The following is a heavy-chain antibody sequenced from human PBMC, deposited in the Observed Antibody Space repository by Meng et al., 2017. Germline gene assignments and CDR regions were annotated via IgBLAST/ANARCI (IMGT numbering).Heavy chain of an antibody. J-gene: IGHJ5*02. Sequence: QARPGVCGGWVKKAGASVKVSCKASGYTFTSYAMHWVRQAPGQRLEWMGWINAGNGNTKYSQKFQGRVTITRDTSASTAYMELSSLRSEDTAVYYCARDRSRLSTVTLLFDPWGQGTLVTVSS. D-gene: IGHD4-17*01. CDR1: GYTFTSYA. CDR2: INAGNGNT. V-gene: IGHV1-3*01. CDR3: ARDRSRLSTVTLLFDP.